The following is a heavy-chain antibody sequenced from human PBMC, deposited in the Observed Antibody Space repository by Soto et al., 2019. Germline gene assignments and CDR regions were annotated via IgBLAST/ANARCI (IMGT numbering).Heavy chain of an antibody. CDR3: TRRADILTGYYKSYYYGMDV. D-gene: IGHD3-9*01. J-gene: IGHJ6*02. Sequence: GGSLRLSCAASGFTFSGSAMHWVRQASGKGLEWVGRIRSKANSYATAYAASVKGRFTISRDDSKNTAYLQMNSLKTEDTAVYYCTRRADILTGYYKSYYYGMDVWGQGTTVTVSS. CDR1: GFTFSGSA. V-gene: IGHV3-73*01. CDR2: IRSKANSYAT.